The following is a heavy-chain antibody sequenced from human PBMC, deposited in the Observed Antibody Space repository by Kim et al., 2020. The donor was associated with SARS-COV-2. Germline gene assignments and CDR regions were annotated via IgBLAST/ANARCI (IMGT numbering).Heavy chain of an antibody. CDR3: ARDREGAASFDY. J-gene: IGHJ4*02. Sequence: TNYAESGQGRFTIPRDNTKNSLNLQMNSLGADDTAVYYCARDREGAASFDYWGQGTLVTVSS. V-gene: IGHV3-11*06. CDR2: T. D-gene: IGHD6-25*01.